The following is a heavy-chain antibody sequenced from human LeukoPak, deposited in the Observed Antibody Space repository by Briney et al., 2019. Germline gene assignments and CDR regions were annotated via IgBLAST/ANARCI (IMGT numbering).Heavy chain of an antibody. CDR2: IKKDVGEK. V-gene: IGHV3-7*03. CDR3: AKDSCSSTSCSFDY. J-gene: IGHJ4*02. D-gene: IGHD2-2*01. Sequence: GGSLRLSCAASGFTFSSHWMTWIRQAPGKGLEWVASIKKDVGEKFYVDSVKGRFTISRDNAKNSLYLQMNSLRAEDMALYYCAKDSCSSTSCSFDYWGQGTLVTVSS. CDR1: GFTFSSHW.